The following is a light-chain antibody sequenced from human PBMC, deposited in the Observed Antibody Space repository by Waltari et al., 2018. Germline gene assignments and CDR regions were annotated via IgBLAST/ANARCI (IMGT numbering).Light chain of an antibody. CDR3: HQFGSGWDS. J-gene: IGKJ2*03. CDR1: QRVRNNY. CDR2: GAS. Sequence: ETVLTQSPGTLSMSPGERDNLSCRASQRVRNNYIAWYQQKPGQAPKLLMYGASNMATGIPDRFTGGGSGTDFTLTINRLEPEDFAVYYCHQFGSGWDSFGQGTHLEIK. V-gene: IGKV3-20*01.